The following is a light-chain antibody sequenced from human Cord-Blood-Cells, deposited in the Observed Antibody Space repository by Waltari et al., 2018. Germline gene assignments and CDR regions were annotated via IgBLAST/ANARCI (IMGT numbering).Light chain of an antibody. Sequence: QSALTQPASVSGSPGQSITIPCTGTSSDVGGSNYVPWYQQHPGKAPKLMIYDVSNRPSGVSNRFSGSKSCNTASLTISGLQAEDEADYYCSSYTSSSTLYVFGTGTKVTVL. CDR3: SSYTSSSTLYV. CDR1: SSDVGGSNY. J-gene: IGLJ1*01. V-gene: IGLV2-14*01. CDR2: DVS.